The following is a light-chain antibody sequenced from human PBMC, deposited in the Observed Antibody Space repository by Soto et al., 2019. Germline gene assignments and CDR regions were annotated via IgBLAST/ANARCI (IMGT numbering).Light chain of an antibody. J-gene: IGLJ1*01. Sequence: QSALTQPPSASGSPRQSVTISCTGTSSDVGGYNYVSWYQQHPGKAPKLMIYEVSKRPSGVPDRFSGSKSGNTASLTVSGLQAEDEADYYCCSYAGITAVFGTGTKLTVL. CDR1: SSDVGGYNY. V-gene: IGLV2-8*01. CDR3: CSYAGITAV. CDR2: EVS.